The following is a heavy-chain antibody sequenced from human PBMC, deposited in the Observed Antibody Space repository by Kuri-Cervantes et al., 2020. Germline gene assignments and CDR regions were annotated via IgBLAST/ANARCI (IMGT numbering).Heavy chain of an antibody. CDR1: GFTFSSYG. V-gene: IGHV3-33*08. J-gene: IGHJ3*02. CDR3: ARDRRGEYSSSSGAFDI. Sequence: GESLKISCAASGFTFSSYGMHWVRQAPGKGLEWVAVIWYDGSNKYYADSVKGRFTISRHNSKNTLYLQMNSLRAEDTAVYFCARDRRGEYSSSSGAFDIWGQGTMVTVSS. CDR2: IWYDGSNK. D-gene: IGHD6-6*01.